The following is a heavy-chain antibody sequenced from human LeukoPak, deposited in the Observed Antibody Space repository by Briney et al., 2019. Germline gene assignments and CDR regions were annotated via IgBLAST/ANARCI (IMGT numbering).Heavy chain of an antibody. CDR2: ISGSGGST. D-gene: IGHD3-10*01. V-gene: IGHV3-23*01. CDR1: GFTFSSYG. Sequence: GGSLRLSCAASGFTFSSYGVSWVRQAPGKGLEWVSAISGSGGSTYYADSVKGRFTISRDNSKNTLYLQMNSLRAEDTVVYYCAKGATMVRGVIISYQSRPYYFDYWGQGTLVTVSS. J-gene: IGHJ4*02. CDR3: AKGATMVRGVIISYQSRPYYFDY.